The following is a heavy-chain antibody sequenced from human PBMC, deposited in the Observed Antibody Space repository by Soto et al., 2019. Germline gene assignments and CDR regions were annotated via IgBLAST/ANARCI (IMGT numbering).Heavy chain of an antibody. Sequence: QVQLVQSGAEVKKPGASVKVSCKASGYTFTGYYMHWVRQAPGQGLEWMGWINPNSGGTNYAQKFQGWVTMTRDTSISTAYMELSRLRSDDTDVYYCARGPSDGDYPEYYYYYYLDVWGKGTTVTVSS. J-gene: IGHJ6*03. CDR3: ARGPSDGDYPEYYYYYYLDV. V-gene: IGHV1-2*04. CDR1: GYTFTGYY. D-gene: IGHD4-17*01. CDR2: INPNSGGT.